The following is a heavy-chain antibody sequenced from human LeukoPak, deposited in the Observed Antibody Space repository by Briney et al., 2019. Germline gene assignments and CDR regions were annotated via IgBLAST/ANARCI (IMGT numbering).Heavy chain of an antibody. CDR2: IRYDGSNK. CDR1: GFTFSSYG. CDR3: AKYYSAAAGFNWFDP. V-gene: IGHV3-30*02. Sequence: GGSLRLSCAASGFTFSSYGMHWVRQAPGKGLEWVAFIRYDGSNKYYADSVKGRFTISRDNSKNTLYLQMNSLRAEDTAVYYCAKYYSAAAGFNWFDPWGQGTLVTVSP. J-gene: IGHJ5*02. D-gene: IGHD6-13*01.